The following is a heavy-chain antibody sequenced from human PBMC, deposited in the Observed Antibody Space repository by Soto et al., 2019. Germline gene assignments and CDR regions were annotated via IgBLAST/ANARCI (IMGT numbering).Heavy chain of an antibody. V-gene: IGHV3-23*01. CDR2: ISGSGGTT. CDR1: GFTFSTYA. Sequence: DVQLLESGGGLVQPGGSLRLSCAASGFTFSTYAMSWVRQAPGKGLEWVSAISGSGGTTYYADSVRGRFTISRDNSKNTLYLQMNSLRGEDTAVYYCAKLGTYGLGILRDYWCQGTLVTVSS. CDR3: AKLGTYGLGILRDY. D-gene: IGHD3-10*01. J-gene: IGHJ4*02.